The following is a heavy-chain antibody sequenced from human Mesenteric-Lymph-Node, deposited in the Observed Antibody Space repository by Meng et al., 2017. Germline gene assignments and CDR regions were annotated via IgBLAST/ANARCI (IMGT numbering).Heavy chain of an antibody. V-gene: IGHV4-4*02. D-gene: IGHD6-19*01. J-gene: IGHJ4*02. Sequence: QVPLEASGPGMVKPSGTLSLTCGVFGGCISSSNWLSWVRQPPGKGLEWIGEIYHSGSTNYNPSLKSRVTISVDKSKNQFSLNLSSVTAADTAVYYCARVGQWLPIDYWGQGTLVTVSS. CDR2: IYHSGST. CDR3: ARVGQWLPIDY. CDR1: GGCISSSNW.